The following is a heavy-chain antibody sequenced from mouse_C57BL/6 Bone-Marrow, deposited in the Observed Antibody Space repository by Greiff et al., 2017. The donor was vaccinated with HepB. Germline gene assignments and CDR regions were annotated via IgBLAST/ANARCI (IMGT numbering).Heavy chain of an antibody. D-gene: IGHD2-5*01. CDR3: ANYSSNYYRVYFDY. V-gene: IGHV1-81*01. Sequence: VQLQQSGAELARPGASVKLSCKASGYTFTSYGISWLKQSTGQGLEWIGEIYPRSGNTYYNEKFKGKATLTADKSSSTAYMELRSLTSEDSAVYFCANYSSNYYRVYFDYWGQGTTLTVSS. J-gene: IGHJ2*01. CDR1: GYTFTSYG. CDR2: IYPRSGNT.